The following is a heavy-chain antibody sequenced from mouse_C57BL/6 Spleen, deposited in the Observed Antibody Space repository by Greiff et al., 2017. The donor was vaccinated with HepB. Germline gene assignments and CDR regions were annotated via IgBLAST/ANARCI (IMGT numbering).Heavy chain of an antibody. CDR2: ISYDGSN. CDR1: GYSITSGYY. CDR3: ARGSSRFAY. V-gene: IGHV3-6*01. Sequence: EVKLQESGPGLVKPSQSLSLTCSVTGYSITSGYYWNWIRQFPGNKLEWMGYISYDGSNNYNPSLKNRISITRDTSKNQFFLKLNSVTTEDTATYYCARGSSRFAYWGQGTLVTVSA. J-gene: IGHJ3*01. D-gene: IGHD1-1*01.